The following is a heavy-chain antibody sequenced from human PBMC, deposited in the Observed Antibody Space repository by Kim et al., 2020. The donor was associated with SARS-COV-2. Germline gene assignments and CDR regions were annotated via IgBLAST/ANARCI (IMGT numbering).Heavy chain of an antibody. J-gene: IGHJ4*02. CDR3: TRDLGDGYHYNDE. CDR2: VNPGNGNT. CDR1: GYTFSNHV. D-gene: IGHD5-18*01. Sequence: ASVKVSCKVSGYTFSNHVMHWMRQAPGQRLEWMGWVNPGNGNTKYSQKFQDRITITRDTPASTAYMELSSLTFEDTAVYYCTRDLGDGYHYNDEWGQGTLVTVSS. V-gene: IGHV1-3*01.